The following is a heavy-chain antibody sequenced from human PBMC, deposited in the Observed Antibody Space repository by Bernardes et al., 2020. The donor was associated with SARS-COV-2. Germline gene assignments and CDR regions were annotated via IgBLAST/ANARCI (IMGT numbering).Heavy chain of an antibody. V-gene: IGHV1-18*01. CDR1: GYTFSRYD. D-gene: IGHD1-26*01. J-gene: IGHJ4*02. CDR2: ISTNNGNT. Sequence: ASVKVSCKTSGYTFSRYDISWVRQAPGQGLEWMGWISTNNGNTKYAEKVQGRVTMTTDTSTTTAYMELRSLRSDDTAVYYCAKDPTSGSYPKGVDYWGQGTLVTVSS. CDR3: AKDPTSGSYPKGVDY.